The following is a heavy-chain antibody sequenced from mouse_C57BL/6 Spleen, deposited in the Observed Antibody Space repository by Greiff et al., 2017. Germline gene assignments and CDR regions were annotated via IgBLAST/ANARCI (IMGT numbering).Heavy chain of an antibody. J-gene: IGHJ4*01. V-gene: IGHV1-15*01. CDR3: TCRDSWGGYAMEY. CDR1: GYTFTDYE. Sequence: QVQLQQSGAELVRPGASVTLSCKASGYTFTDYEMHWVKQTPVHGLEWIGAIDPETGGTAYNQKFKGKAILTADKSSSTAYMELRSLTSEDSAVYYCTCRDSWGGYAMEYWGQGISVTVS. D-gene: IGHD2-12*01. CDR2: IDPETGGT.